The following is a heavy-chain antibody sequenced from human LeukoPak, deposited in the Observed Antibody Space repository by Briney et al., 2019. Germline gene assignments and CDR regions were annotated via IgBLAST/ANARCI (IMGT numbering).Heavy chain of an antibody. V-gene: IGHV3-53*01. CDR3: ARDIHSVAFDI. CDR1: GLTVSSHH. CDR2: IYSGGMT. Sequence: QPGGSLRLSCAASGLTVSSHHMTWVRQAPGKGLEWVSVIYSGGMTYYADSVRGRLTISRDNSKNTLYLQMNSLRAEDTAVYYCARDIHSVAFDIWGQGTMVTVSS. J-gene: IGHJ3*02.